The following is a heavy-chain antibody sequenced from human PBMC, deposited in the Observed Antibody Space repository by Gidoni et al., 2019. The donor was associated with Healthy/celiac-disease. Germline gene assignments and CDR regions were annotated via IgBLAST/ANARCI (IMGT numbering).Heavy chain of an antibody. D-gene: IGHD3-10*01. CDR3: ARVRGSSEGAFDY. CDR2: ISYDGSNK. CDR1: GFTFSSYA. J-gene: IGHJ4*02. Sequence: QVQLVESGGGVVQPGRSLRLSCAASGFTFSSYAMHGVRQAPGKGLEWVAVISYDGSNKYSADSVKGRFTISRDNSKNTLYLQMNSLRAEDTAVYYCARVRGSSEGAFDYWGQGTLVTVSS. V-gene: IGHV3-30*04.